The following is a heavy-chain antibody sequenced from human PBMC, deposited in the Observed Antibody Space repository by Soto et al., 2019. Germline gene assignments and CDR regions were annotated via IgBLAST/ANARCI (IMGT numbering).Heavy chain of an antibody. CDR1: GFTFSNAW. CDR3: TTDGPSLPSPPDY. CDR2: IKSKTDGGTT. J-gene: IGHJ4*02. Sequence: EVQLVESGGGLVKPGGSLRLSCAASGFTFSNAWMSWVRQAPGKGLEWVGRIKSKTDGGTTDYAAPVKGRFTISRDDSKNTLNLQMNSRKTEDPAVYYCTTDGPSLPSPPDYWGQGTLVTVSS. V-gene: IGHV3-15*01.